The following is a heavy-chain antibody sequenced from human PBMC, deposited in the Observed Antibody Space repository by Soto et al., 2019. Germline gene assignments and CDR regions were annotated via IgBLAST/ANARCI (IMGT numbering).Heavy chain of an antibody. Sequence: GASVKVSCKASGGTFSSYAISWVRQARGQRLEWIGWIVVGSGNTNYAQKFQERVTITRDMSTSTAYMELSSLRSEDTAVYYCAAASSGYSAFDIWGQGTMVTVSS. CDR3: AAASSGYSAFDI. J-gene: IGHJ3*02. D-gene: IGHD3-22*01. V-gene: IGHV1-58*02. CDR2: IVVGSGNT. CDR1: GGTFSSYA.